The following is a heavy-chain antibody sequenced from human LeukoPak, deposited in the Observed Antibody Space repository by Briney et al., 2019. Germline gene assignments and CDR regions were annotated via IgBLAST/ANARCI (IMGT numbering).Heavy chain of an antibody. CDR2: IYYSGST. J-gene: IGHJ3*02. Sequence: SETLSLTCTVSGGSISSGDYYWSWIRQPPGKGLEWIGYIYYSGSTYYNPSLKSRVTISVDTSKNQFSLKLSSVTAADTAVYYCARGRNYYDSSGYRSAFDIWGQGTMVTVSS. CDR1: GGSISSGDYY. D-gene: IGHD3-22*01. CDR3: ARGRNYYDSSGYRSAFDI. V-gene: IGHV4-30-4*01.